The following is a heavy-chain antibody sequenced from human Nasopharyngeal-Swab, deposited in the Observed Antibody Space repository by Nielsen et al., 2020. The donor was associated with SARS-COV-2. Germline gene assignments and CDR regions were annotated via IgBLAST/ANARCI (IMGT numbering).Heavy chain of an antibody. CDR2: ISSSSSYI. CDR3: AKGQGSSSYGMDV. Sequence: VRQAPGKGLEWVSSISSSSSYIYYADSVKGRFTISRDNSKNTLYLQMNSLRAEDTAVYYCAKGQGSSSYGMDVWGQGTTVTVSS. J-gene: IGHJ6*02. V-gene: IGHV3-21*01. D-gene: IGHD6-6*01.